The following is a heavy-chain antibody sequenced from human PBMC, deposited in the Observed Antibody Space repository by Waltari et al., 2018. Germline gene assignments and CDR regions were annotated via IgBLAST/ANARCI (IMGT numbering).Heavy chain of an antibody. V-gene: IGHV3-7*01. CDR2: IKQDGSEK. D-gene: IGHD5-12*01. CDR3: ARDLRGQIDY. Sequence: EVQLVESGGGLVQPGGSLRLSCAAAGLTFSSYCMSWVRQAPGRGLEWVANIKQDGSEKYYVDSVKGRFTISRDNAKNSLYLQMNSLRAEDTAVYYCARDLRGQIDYWGQGTLVTVSS. CDR1: GLTFSSYC. J-gene: IGHJ4*02.